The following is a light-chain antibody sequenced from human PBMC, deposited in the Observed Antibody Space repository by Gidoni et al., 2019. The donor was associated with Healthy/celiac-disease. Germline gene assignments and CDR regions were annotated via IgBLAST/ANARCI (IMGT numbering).Light chain of an antibody. CDR2: DNS. J-gene: IGLJ2*01. CDR1: SSNIGAGFD. Sequence: QSVLTQPPSLSGAPGQRVTISCTGSSSNIGAGFDVHWYQQLPGTAPKLLIYDNSNRPSGVPDRFSGSKSGTSASLAITGLQAEDEADYYCQSYDNSVVFGGGTKLTVL. V-gene: IGLV1-40*01. CDR3: QSYDNSVV.